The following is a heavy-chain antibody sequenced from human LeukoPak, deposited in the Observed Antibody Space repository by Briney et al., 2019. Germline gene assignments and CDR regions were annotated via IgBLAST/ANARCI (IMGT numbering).Heavy chain of an antibody. CDR3: ASLRGYSGYDVGVYWYFDL. CDR1: GGSISSSSYY. D-gene: IGHD5-12*01. CDR2: IYYSGST. V-gene: IGHV4-39*01. Sequence: SETLSLTCTVSGGSISSSSYYWGWIRQPPGKGLEWIGSIYYSGSTYYNPSLKSRVTISVDTSKNQFSLKLSSVTAADTAVYYYASLRGYSGYDVGVYWYFDLWGRGTLVTVSS. J-gene: IGHJ2*01.